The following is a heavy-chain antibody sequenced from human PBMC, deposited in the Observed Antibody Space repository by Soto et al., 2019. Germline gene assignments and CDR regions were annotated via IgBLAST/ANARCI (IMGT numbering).Heavy chain of an antibody. J-gene: IGHJ6*02. D-gene: IGHD2-2*01. CDR1: GYTFTSYA. V-gene: IGHV1-3*01. CDR2: INAGNGNT. Sequence: ASVKVSCKASGYTFTSYAMHWVRQAPGQRLEWMGWINAGNGNTKYSQKFQGRVTITRDTSASTAYMELSSLRSEDTAVYYCARMYTSWPTKYYYYYGMDVWGQGTTVTVSS. CDR3: ARMYTSWPTKYYYYYGMDV.